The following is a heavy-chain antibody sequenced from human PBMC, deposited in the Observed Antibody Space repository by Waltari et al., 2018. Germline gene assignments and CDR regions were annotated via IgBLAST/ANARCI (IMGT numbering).Heavy chain of an antibody. Sequence: EVQLVESGGGLVQPGGSLRLSCAASGFTFSSYSMNWVRQAPGKGPEWVSYISSSSSTIYYADSVKGRFTISRDNAKNSLYLQMNSLRAEDTAVYYCARAGGPMTTVTTQAFDIWGQGTMVTVSS. V-gene: IGHV3-48*04. CDR3: ARAGGPMTTVTTQAFDI. J-gene: IGHJ3*02. CDR1: GFTFSSYS. CDR2: ISSSSSTI. D-gene: IGHD4-17*01.